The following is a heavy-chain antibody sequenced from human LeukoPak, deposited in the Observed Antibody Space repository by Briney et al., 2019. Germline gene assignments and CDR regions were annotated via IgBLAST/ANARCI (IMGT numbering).Heavy chain of an antibody. D-gene: IGHD5-24*01. CDR1: GGTFSSYA. Sequence: GASVKVSCKASGGTFSSYAISWVRQAPGQGLEWMGRIIPILGIANYAQKFQGRVTITRDTSASTAYMELSSLRSEDTAVYYCARGGWQQSEAFDIWGQGTMVTVSS. J-gene: IGHJ3*02. CDR2: IIPILGIA. CDR3: ARGGWQQSEAFDI. V-gene: IGHV1-69*04.